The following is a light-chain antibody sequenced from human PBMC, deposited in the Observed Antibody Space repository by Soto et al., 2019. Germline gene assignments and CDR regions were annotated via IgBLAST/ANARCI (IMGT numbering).Light chain of an antibody. Sequence: QSVLTQPPSVSGSPGQSVTISCTGTSSDVGSYNRDSWYQQPPGTAPKLIIYEITNRPSGVPDRFSASKSGNAASLTISGLQAEDEADYYCRSYTSSSTYVFGTGTKLTVL. J-gene: IGLJ1*01. CDR3: RSYTSSSTYV. CDR2: EIT. CDR1: SSDVGSYNR. V-gene: IGLV2-18*02.